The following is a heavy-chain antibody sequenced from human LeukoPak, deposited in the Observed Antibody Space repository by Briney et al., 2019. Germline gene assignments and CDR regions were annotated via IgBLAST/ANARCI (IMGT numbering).Heavy chain of an antibody. V-gene: IGHV4-34*01. J-gene: IGHJ6*02. CDR2: INHSGST. D-gene: IGHD2-2*01. CDR1: GGSFSGYY. CDR3: ARDRSTHGMDV. Sequence: SETLSLTCAVYGGSFSGYYWSWIRQPPGKGLEWIGEINHSGSTNYNPSLKSRVTISVDTSKNQFSLKLSSVTAADTAVYYCARDRSTHGMDVWGQGTTVTVSS.